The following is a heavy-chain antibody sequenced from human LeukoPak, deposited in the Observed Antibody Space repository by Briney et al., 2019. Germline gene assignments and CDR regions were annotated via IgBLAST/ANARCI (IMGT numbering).Heavy chain of an antibody. D-gene: IGHD3-22*01. Sequence: GGSLRLSCAASGFTFDDYGMHWVRQTPGKGLEWVSGISWNSGRKGYGDSVKGRLTISRDNAKNSLYLQMDSLRAEDTALYYCAKDQYYDRSGYYYGYAFDIWGQGTMVTVSS. CDR3: AKDQYYDRSGYYYGYAFDI. J-gene: IGHJ3*02. V-gene: IGHV3-9*01. CDR1: GFTFDDYG. CDR2: ISWNSGRK.